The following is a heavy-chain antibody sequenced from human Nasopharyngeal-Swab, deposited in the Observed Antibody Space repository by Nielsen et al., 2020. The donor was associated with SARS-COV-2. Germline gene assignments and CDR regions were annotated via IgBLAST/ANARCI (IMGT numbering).Heavy chain of an antibody. CDR2: ISAYNGNT. V-gene: IGHV1-18*01. Sequence: ASVQVSCKASGYTFTSYGISWVRQAPAQGLEWMGWISAYNGNTNYAQKLQGRVTMTTDTSTSTAYMELRSLRSDDTAVYYCARDSRYFDWHASYYYYGMDVWGQGTTVTVSS. CDR3: ARDSRYFDWHASYYYYGMDV. CDR1: GYTFTSYG. D-gene: IGHD3-9*01. J-gene: IGHJ6*02.